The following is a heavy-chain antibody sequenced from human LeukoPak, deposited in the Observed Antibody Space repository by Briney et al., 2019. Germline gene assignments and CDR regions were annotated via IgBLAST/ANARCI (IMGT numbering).Heavy chain of an antibody. CDR3: ASARVVEVLATPTALDY. CDR1: GFTFSSYA. CDR2: ISYDGSDT. D-gene: IGHD2-2*01. J-gene: IGHJ4*02. Sequence: GGSLRLSCAASGFTFSSYAMPWVRQAPGKGLEWVAIISYDGSDTYYTDSVKGRFTISRDNSKNTLYPQMNSLRAEDTAVYYCASARVVEVLATPTALDYWGPGTLVTVSS. V-gene: IGHV3-30-3*01.